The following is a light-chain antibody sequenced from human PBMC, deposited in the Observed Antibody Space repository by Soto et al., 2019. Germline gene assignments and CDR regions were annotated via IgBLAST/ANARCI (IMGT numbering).Light chain of an antibody. CDR2: GNT. CDR1: SSNIGAGYP. J-gene: IGLJ1*01. V-gene: IGLV1-40*01. Sequence: QSVLTQPPSVAGAPGQSITSSWTWISSNIGAGYPVHWYQQLPGTAPKLLIFGNTIRPSGVPDRFSGSRSGLAITGLQAEDEADYYCQSYDSSLSGYVFGTGTKVTVL. CDR3: QSYDSSLSGYV.